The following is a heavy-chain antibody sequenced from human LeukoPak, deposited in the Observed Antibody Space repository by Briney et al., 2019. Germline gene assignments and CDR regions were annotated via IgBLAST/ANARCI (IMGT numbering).Heavy chain of an antibody. J-gene: IGHJ4*02. CDR3: AKDRAPPRHGYNSGGFDY. CDR2: ISGSGGST. D-gene: IGHD5-24*01. CDR1: GFTFSSYA. V-gene: IGHV3-23*01. Sequence: GGSLRLSCAASGFTFSSYAMSGVRQAPGKGLEWVSAISGSGGSTFYADSVKGRFTISRDNSKNSLYLQMKSLRREDTAVYYCAKDRAPPRHGYNSGGFDYWGQGTLVTVSS.